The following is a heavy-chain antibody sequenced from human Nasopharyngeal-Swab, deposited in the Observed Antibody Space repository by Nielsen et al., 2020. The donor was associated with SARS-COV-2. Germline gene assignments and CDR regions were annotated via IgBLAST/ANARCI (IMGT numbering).Heavy chain of an antibody. CDR3: ARATTSYYGEYEPLYYYYGMDV. D-gene: IGHD4-17*01. J-gene: IGHJ6*02. CDR2: IFYSGST. V-gene: IGHV4-59*11. CDR1: GCSISSHY. Sequence: SETLSLTCNVSGCSISSHYWSWIRQSPGKGLEWIGYIFYSGSTNYNPSLKSRVTISTATSRDQFPLKLSSVTAADTAVYYCARATTSYYGEYEPLYYYYGMDVWGQGTAVTVSS.